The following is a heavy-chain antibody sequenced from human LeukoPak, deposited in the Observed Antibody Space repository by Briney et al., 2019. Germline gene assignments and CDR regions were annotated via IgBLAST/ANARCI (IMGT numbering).Heavy chain of an antibody. J-gene: IGHJ4*02. D-gene: IGHD5-24*01. CDR3: ATARTYQPPRRNPRWPFDY. Sequence: ASVKVSCKVSGYTLTELFMHWVRQAPGKGLEWMGGFDPEDGETIYAQKFQGRVTMTEDTSTDTAYMELSSLRSEDTAVYYCATARTYQPPRRNPRWPFDYWGQGTLVTVSS. V-gene: IGHV1-24*01. CDR2: FDPEDGET. CDR1: GYTLTELF.